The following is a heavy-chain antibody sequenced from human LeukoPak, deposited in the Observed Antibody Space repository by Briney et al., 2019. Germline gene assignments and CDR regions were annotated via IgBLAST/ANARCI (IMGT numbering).Heavy chain of an antibody. V-gene: IGHV4-59*08. D-gene: IGHD6-19*01. CDR3: ARHTGSGWYLFEYYYYGMDV. J-gene: IGHJ6*02. CDR2: IYYIGST. Sequence: SETLSLTCTVSGGSISSYYWSWIRQPPGKGLEWIGYIYYIGSTNYNPSLKSRVTISVDTSKSQFSLKLSSVTAADTAVYYCARHTGSGWYLFEYYYYGMDVWGQGTTVTVSS. CDR1: GGSISSYY.